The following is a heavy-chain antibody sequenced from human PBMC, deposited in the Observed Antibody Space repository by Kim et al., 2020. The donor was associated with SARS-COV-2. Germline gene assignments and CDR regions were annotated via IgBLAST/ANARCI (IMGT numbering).Heavy chain of an antibody. Sequence: GGSLRLSCAASGFTFSRHAMSWVRQAPGKGLEWLSVITGSSVTTYYADSVKGRFTISRDNSKNTLYLQMNILRADDTAIYYCAKTYVYDRGSADRYFDYWGQGTLVTVSS. J-gene: IGHJ4*02. CDR2: ITGSSVTT. CDR3: AKTYVYDRGSADRYFDY. D-gene: IGHD3-22*01. V-gene: IGHV3-23*01. CDR1: GFTFSRHA.